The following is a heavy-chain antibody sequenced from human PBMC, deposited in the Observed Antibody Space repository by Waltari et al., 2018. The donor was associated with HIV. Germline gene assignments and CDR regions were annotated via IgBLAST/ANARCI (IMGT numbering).Heavy chain of an antibody. CDR3: ARDERYYDSSGYFNWFDP. CDR1: GGSISSARYY. V-gene: IGHV4-61*02. CDR2: IYTSGST. J-gene: IGHJ5*02. Sequence: QVQLQESGPGLVKPSQTLSLTCTVSGGSISSARYYWRLIRQPARQGLEWIGRIYTSGSTNYNPSLKSRVTISVDTSKNQFSLKLSSVTAADTAVYYCARDERYYDSSGYFNWFDPWGQGTLVTVSS. D-gene: IGHD3-22*01.